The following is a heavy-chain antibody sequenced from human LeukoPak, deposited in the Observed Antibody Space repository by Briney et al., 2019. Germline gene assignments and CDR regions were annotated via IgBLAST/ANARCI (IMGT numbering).Heavy chain of an antibody. V-gene: IGHV3-9*01. CDR2: ISWNSGSI. CDR1: GFTFDDYA. J-gene: IGHJ4*02. Sequence: PGRSLRLSCAASGFTFDDYAMHWVRQAPGKGLEWVSGISWNSGSIGYADSVKGRFTISRDNAKNSLCLQMNSLRAEDTALYYCAKDISYTAMVKGYFDYWGQGTLVTVSS. CDR3: AKDISYTAMVKGYFDY. D-gene: IGHD5-18*01.